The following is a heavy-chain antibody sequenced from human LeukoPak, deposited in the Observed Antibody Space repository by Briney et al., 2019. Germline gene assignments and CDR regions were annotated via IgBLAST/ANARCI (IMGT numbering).Heavy chain of an antibody. J-gene: IGHJ6*03. V-gene: IGHV4-38-2*02. CDR2: IYHSGST. CDR3: ARVSSSRLYYYMDV. CDR1: GYSISSGYY. D-gene: IGHD6-6*01. Sequence: PSETLSLTCTVSGYSISSGYYWGWIRPPPGKGLEWIGSIYHSGSTYYNPSLKSRVTISVDTSKNQFSLKLSSVTAADTAVYYCARVSSSRLYYYMDVWGKGTTVTVSS.